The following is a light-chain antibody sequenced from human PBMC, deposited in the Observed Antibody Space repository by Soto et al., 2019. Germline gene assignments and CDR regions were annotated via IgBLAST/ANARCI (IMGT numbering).Light chain of an antibody. CDR3: SSYAGRVV. V-gene: IGLV2-8*01. CDR2: EVS. Sequence: QSALTQPPSASGSPGQSVTISCTGTSSDVGGYNYVSWYQQHPGKAPKLMIYEVSKRPSGVPDRFSGSKSGNTASLTVSGLQAVDEADYYCSSYAGRVVFGGGTKLTVL. CDR1: SSDVGGYNY. J-gene: IGLJ2*01.